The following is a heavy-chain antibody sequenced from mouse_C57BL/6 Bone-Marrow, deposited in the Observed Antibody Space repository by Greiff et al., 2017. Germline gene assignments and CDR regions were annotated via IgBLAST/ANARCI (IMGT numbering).Heavy chain of an antibody. V-gene: IGHV5-16*01. CDR3: ARDTHYYGSSDYAMDY. CDR1: GFTFSDYY. CDR2: INYDGSST. D-gene: IGHD1-1*01. J-gene: IGHJ4*01. Sequence: VQLVESEGGLVQPGSSMKLSCTASGFTFSDYYMAWVRQVPEKGLEWVANINYDGSSTYYLDSLKSRFIISRDNAKNILYLQMSSLKSEDTATYYCARDTHYYGSSDYAMDYWGQGTSVTVSS.